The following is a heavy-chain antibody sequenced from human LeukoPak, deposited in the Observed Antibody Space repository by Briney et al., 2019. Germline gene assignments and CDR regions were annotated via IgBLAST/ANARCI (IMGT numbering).Heavy chain of an antibody. Sequence: SETLSLTCAVYGRSFSGYYWSWIRQPPGKGLEWIGEINHSGSTNYNPSLKSRVTISVDTSKNQFSLKLSSVTAADTAVYYCARGFRGYSFNWGQGTLVTVSS. CDR1: GRSFSGYY. J-gene: IGHJ4*02. CDR2: INHSGST. V-gene: IGHV4-34*01. CDR3: ARGFRGYSFN. D-gene: IGHD5-18*01.